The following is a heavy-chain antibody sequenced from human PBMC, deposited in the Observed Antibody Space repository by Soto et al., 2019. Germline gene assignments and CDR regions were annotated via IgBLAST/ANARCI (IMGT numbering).Heavy chain of an antibody. V-gene: IGHV4-39*07. CDR2: IYYSGST. D-gene: IGHD3-3*01. CDR3: ARGAVDDFWSGYRYYFDY. CDR1: GDSISSSSYY. Sequence: SETLSLTCTVSGDSISSSSYYWGWIRQPPGKGLEWIGSIYYSGSTYYNPSLKSRVTISVDTSKNQFSLKLSSVTAADTAGYYCARGAVDDFWSGYRYYFDYWGQGTLVTVSS. J-gene: IGHJ4*02.